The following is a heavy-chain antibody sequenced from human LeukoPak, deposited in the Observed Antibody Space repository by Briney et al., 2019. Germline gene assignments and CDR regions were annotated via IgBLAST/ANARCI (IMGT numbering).Heavy chain of an antibody. CDR1: GGSFSGYY. J-gene: IGHJ4*02. V-gene: IGHV4-34*01. D-gene: IGHD2/OR15-2a*01. CDR2: INHSGST. Sequence: SETLSLICAVYGGSFSGYYWSWIRQPPGKGLEWIGEINHSGSTNYNPSLKSRVTISVDTSKNQFSLKLSSVTAADTAVYYCARGIIDGGDGYFDYWGQGTLVTVSS. CDR3: ARGIIDGGDGYFDY.